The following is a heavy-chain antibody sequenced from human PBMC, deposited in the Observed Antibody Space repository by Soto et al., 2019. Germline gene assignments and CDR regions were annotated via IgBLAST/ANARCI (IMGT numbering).Heavy chain of an antibody. J-gene: IGHJ6*01. Sequence: LRLSCAASGFTFSSYAMHWVRQAPGKGLEWVAVISYDGSNKYYADSVKGRFTISRDNSKNTPYLQMNSLRAEDTAVYYCARDRVILRVGATRRHYGMDVWGQVTTVTVSS. D-gene: IGHD1-26*01. CDR2: ISYDGSNK. V-gene: IGHV3-30-3*01. CDR3: ARDRVILRVGATRRHYGMDV. CDR1: GFTFSSYA.